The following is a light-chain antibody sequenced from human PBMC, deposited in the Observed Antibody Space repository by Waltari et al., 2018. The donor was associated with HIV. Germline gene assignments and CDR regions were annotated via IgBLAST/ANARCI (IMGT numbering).Light chain of an antibody. J-gene: IGLJ3*02. CDR3: SSYTLTNTGM. V-gene: IGLV2-14*01. CDR1: NNNISLYDS. Sequence: QSALTQPASVSGSPGQSITISCTGINNNISLYDSVSWYQQHPAKAPQLIISEVSIRPSEISYRVSGSKSCNTASLTISGLQAEDEAIYYCSSYTLTNTGMFGGGTKLTVL. CDR2: EVS.